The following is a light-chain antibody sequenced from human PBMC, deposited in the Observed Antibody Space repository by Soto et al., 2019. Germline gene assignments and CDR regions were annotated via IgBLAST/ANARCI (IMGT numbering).Light chain of an antibody. V-gene: IGKV1-39*01. CDR2: AAS. CDR1: QMVSSY. CDR3: QQSYNTPLP. Sequence: DIQMTQAPSSLSASVGDSVTITCRASQMVSSYVNWYQQKPGRAPKLLIYAASTLQGGVPSRFSGSASGTHSTLTISGLQPEDSATYYCQQSYNTPLPFGGGTKVEI. J-gene: IGKJ4*01.